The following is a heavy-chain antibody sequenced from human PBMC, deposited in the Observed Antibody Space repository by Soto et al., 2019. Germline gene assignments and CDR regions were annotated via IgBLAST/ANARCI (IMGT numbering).Heavy chain of an antibody. CDR1: GFTFSSYW. D-gene: IGHD3-10*01. CDR3: ASDLSGRADV. CDR2: MNEDGGTR. J-gene: IGHJ6*02. V-gene: IGHV3-74*02. Sequence: VQLVESGGGLVRPGGSLRLSCEASGFTFSSYWMHWVRQAPGKGLVWVSRMNEDGGTRDYADSVKGRFTIPRDNAKNTSYLQMNSLRVEDPAVYYCASDLSGRADVWGQGTTVTVSS.